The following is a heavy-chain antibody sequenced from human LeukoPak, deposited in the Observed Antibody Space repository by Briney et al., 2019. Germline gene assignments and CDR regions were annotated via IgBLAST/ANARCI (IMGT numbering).Heavy chain of an antibody. J-gene: IGHJ4*02. D-gene: IGHD3-10*01. Sequence: GESLKISCKGSGYPFATYRIGWVRQMPGKGLEWMGMIYPGDSRTTYSPSFQGPVTNSADQCIGPAYRRWSSLKASDTAMYYCATLVGYGSFFDYWGQGTLVTVSS. V-gene: IGHV5-51*01. CDR2: IYPGDSRT. CDR3: ATLVGYGSFFDY. CDR1: GYPFATYR.